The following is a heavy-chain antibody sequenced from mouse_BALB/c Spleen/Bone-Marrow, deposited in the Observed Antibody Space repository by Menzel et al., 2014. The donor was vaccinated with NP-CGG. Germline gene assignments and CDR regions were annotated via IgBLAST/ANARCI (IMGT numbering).Heavy chain of an antibody. CDR1: GFDFSRYW. V-gene: IGHV4-1*02. CDR2: INPHSSTI. CDR3: ARFHYYGFFAY. D-gene: IGHD1-2*01. Sequence: EVMLVESGGGLVQPGGSLKLSCAASGFDFSRYWMSWVRQAPGKGLEWIGEINPHSSTINYTPSLKDKFIISRDNAKNTLYLQMSKVRSEDTALYYCARFHYYGFFAYWGQGTLVTVSA. J-gene: IGHJ3*01.